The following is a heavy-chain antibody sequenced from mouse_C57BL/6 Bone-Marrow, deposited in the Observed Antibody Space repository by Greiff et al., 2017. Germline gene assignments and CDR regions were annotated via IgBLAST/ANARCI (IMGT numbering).Heavy chain of an antibody. CDR3: ARGGSDYDGAY. D-gene: IGHD2-4*01. J-gene: IGHJ3*01. CDR2: ILPGSGST. Sequence: QVQLKQSGAELMKPGASVKLSCKATGYTFTGYWIEWVKQRPGHGLEWIGEILPGSGSTNYNEKFKGKATFTADTSSNTAYVQLSSLTTEDSAIYYCARGGSDYDGAYWGQGTLVTVSA. V-gene: IGHV1-9*01. CDR1: GYTFTGYW.